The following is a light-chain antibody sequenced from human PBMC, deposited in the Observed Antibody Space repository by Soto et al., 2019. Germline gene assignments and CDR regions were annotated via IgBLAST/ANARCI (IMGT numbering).Light chain of an antibody. V-gene: IGLV2-14*01. CDR1: RSDIGGYNY. CDR3: SSYTSSTTRVV. CDR2: EVT. Sequence: QSALTQPASVSGSPGQSITISCTGTRSDIGGYNYVSWYQQHPGKAPKLMIYEVTNRPSGVSHRFSGSKSGSTASLTISGLQAEDEADYYCSSYTSSTTRVVFGGGTQLTVL. J-gene: IGLJ2*01.